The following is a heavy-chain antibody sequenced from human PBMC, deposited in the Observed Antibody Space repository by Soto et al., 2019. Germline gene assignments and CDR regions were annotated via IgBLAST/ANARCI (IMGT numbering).Heavy chain of an antibody. CDR1: VYTNTRDL. CDR3: AREGSSGWFVY. Sequence: NRYRKTFVYTNTRDLVSRRRQAPGQGLEWMGWISPYNGNTNYAQKLQGRLTMTTDTSTSTAYMELRSLISDDTAVYYCAREGSSGWFVYWGQGTLVSVSS. D-gene: IGHD6-19*01. CDR2: ISPYNGNT. J-gene: IGHJ5*01. V-gene: IGHV1-18*01.